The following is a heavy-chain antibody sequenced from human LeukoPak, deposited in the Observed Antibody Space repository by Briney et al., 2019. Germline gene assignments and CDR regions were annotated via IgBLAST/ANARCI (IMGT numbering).Heavy chain of an antibody. CDR2: IYSGGNT. D-gene: IGHD3-16*02. V-gene: IGHV3-66*01. CDR3: ARGSYYFD. J-gene: IGHJ2*01. CDR1: GFTFSSYA. Sequence: GGSLRLSCAASGFTFSSYAMHWVRQAPGKGLEWVALIYSGGNTNYADSVKGRIIISRDNSKNTVDLQMNSLRVEDTGVYYCARGSYYFD.